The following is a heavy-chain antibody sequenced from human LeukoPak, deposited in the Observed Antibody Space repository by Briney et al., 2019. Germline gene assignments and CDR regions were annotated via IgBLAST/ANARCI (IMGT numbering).Heavy chain of an antibody. J-gene: IGHJ4*02. CDR3: ARDPYYYDSSGCFDY. D-gene: IGHD3-22*01. CDR1: GFTFSSYE. V-gene: IGHV3-48*03. Sequence: GGSLRLSCAASGFTFSSYEMNWVRQAPGKGLEWVSYISSSGSTIYYADSVKGRFTISRDNAKNSLCLQMNSLRAEDTAVYYCARDPYYYDSSGCFDYWGQGTLVTVSS. CDR2: ISSSGSTI.